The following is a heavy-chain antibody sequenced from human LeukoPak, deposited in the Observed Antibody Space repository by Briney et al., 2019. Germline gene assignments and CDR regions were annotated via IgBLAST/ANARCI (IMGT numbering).Heavy chain of an antibody. V-gene: IGHV4-39*01. CDR2: VYYSGST. CDR1: GGSIISSNYY. Sequence: SETLSLTCTFSGGSIISSNYYWGWVRQPPGKGLEWIGSVYYSGSTYYNPSLKSRVTISIDTSKNQFSLKMNSMTAADTAVYYCARGFWDQLFQEYSGFDYWGQGALVTVSS. J-gene: IGHJ4*02. D-gene: IGHD3/OR15-3a*01. CDR3: ARGFWDQLFQEYSGFDY.